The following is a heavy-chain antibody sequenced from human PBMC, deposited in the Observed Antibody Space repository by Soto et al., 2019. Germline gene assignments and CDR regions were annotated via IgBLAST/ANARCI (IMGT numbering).Heavy chain of an antibody. CDR2: ISAYNGNT. D-gene: IGHD2-2*01. V-gene: IGHV1-18*04. J-gene: IGHJ5*02. CDR3: ARDGSLYCSSASCYYNWFDP. CDR1: GYTFTSYG. Sequence: VASVKVSCKASGYTFTSYGISWVRQAPGQGLEWMGWISAYNGNTNYAQKLQGRVTMTTDTSTSTAYMELRSLRSDDTAVYYCARDGSLYCSSASCYYNWFDPRGQGTLVTVSS.